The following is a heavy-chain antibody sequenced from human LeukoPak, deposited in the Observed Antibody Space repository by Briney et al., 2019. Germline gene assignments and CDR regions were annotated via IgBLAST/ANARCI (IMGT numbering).Heavy chain of an antibody. Sequence: GGSLRLSCAASGFTFSSYAMSWVRQAPGKGLEWVSAINGSGGSTYYADSVKGRFTISRDNSKNTLYLQMNSRRAEDTAVYYCAKYRGTLRAYGSGSYGEDWGQGTLVTVSS. J-gene: IGHJ4*02. D-gene: IGHD3-10*01. V-gene: IGHV3-23*01. CDR3: AKYRGTLRAYGSGSYGED. CDR1: GFTFSSYA. CDR2: INGSGGST.